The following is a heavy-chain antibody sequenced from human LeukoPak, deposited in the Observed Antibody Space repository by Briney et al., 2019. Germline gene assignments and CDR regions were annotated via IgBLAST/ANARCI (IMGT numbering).Heavy chain of an antibody. CDR1: GFTVDSNY. D-gene: IGHD5-12*01. J-gene: IGHJ4*02. Sequence: GGSLRLSCAASGFTVDSNYLSWVRQAPGKGLEWVSTIYTGGNTYYAASVKGRFTITRENSKNTLYLYMTSLRVEDSAVYYCAKDRSSGYESYDSWGRGTLVTVSS. CDR3: AKDRSSGYESYDS. CDR2: IYTGGNT. V-gene: IGHV3-53*01.